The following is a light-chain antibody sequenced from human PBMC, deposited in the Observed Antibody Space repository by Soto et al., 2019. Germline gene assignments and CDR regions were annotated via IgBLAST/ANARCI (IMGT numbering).Light chain of an antibody. Sequence: QSALTQPASVSGSPGQSITISCAGTSSDVGGYNYVSWYQQLPGKAPQLVIYDVTHRPSGVSDRFSGSRSGNTASLTISGLQAEDEADYYCTSFTSGSTPYVLGNGTKLTVL. V-gene: IGLV2-14*03. CDR2: DVT. CDR3: TSFTSGSTPYV. J-gene: IGLJ1*01. CDR1: SSDVGGYNY.